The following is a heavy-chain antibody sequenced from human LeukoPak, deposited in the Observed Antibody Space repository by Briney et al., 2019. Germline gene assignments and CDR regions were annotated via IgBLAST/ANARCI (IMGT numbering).Heavy chain of an antibody. CDR1: GGTFSSYA. CDR3: AAAAYCGGDCYRRGVWYLDL. CDR2: IIPIFGTA. J-gene: IGHJ2*01. Sequence: GSSVKVSCKASGGTFSSYAISWVRQAPGQGLEWMGGIIPIFGTANYAQKFQGRVTITADESTSTAYMELSSLRSEDTAVYYCAAAAYCGGDCYRRGVWYLDLWGRGTLVTVSS. D-gene: IGHD2-21*02. V-gene: IGHV1-69*01.